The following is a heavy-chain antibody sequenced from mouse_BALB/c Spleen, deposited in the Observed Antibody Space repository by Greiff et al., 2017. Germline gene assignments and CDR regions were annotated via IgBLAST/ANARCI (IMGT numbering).Heavy chain of an antibody. CDR1: GFTFTDYY. Sequence: EVKLQESVGGLVQPGGSLRLSCATSGFTFTDYYMSWVRQPPGKALEWLGFIRNKANGYTTEYSASVKGRFTISRDNSQSILYLQMNTLRAEDSATYYCARHYPYAMDYWGQGTSVTVSS. V-gene: IGHV7-3*02. CDR3: ARHYPYAMDY. CDR2: IRNKANGYTT. D-gene: IGHD1-1*02. J-gene: IGHJ4*01.